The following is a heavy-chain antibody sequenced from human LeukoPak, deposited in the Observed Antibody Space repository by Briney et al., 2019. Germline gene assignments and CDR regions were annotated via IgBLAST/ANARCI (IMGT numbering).Heavy chain of an antibody. CDR3: EKVIRLGNGGWLDALDV. CDR2: ILYDETNK. CDR1: GFTFSRYN. V-gene: IGHV3-30*18. Sequence: WGSLRLSCAASGFTFSRYNMHWVRQAPGQGQEWVAIILYDETNKTYVNSVQDRFSISTVNTTKKLFLQMHGLRADDTGVYYCEKVIRLGNGGWLDALDVWGQGTKVIVSS. J-gene: IGHJ3*01. D-gene: IGHD6-19*01.